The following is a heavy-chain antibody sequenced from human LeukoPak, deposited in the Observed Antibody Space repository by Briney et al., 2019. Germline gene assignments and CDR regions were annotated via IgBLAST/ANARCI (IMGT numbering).Heavy chain of an antibody. Sequence: SETLSLTCTVSGGSVSSGSYYWSWIRQPPGKGLEWIGYIYYSGSTNYNPSLKSRVTISVDRSKNQFSLKLSSVTAADTAVYYCARNPGKWFRYGMDVWGQGTTVTVSS. J-gene: IGHJ6*02. V-gene: IGHV4-61*01. D-gene: IGHD3-22*01. CDR3: ARNPGKWFRYGMDV. CDR1: GGSVSSGSYY. CDR2: IYYSGST.